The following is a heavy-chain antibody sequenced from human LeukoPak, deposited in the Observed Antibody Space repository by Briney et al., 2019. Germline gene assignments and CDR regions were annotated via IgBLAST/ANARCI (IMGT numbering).Heavy chain of an antibody. V-gene: IGHV4-59*12. CDR2: IYHSGST. CDR3: ARVTTVVTLGVWSDAFDI. Sequence: PSETLSLTCTVSGGSISSYYWSWIRQPPGKGLEWIGYIYHSGSTYYNPSLKSRVTISVDRSKNQFSLKLSSVTAADTAVYYCARVTTVVTLGVWSDAFDIWGQGTMVTVSS. J-gene: IGHJ3*02. D-gene: IGHD4-23*01. CDR1: GGSISSYY.